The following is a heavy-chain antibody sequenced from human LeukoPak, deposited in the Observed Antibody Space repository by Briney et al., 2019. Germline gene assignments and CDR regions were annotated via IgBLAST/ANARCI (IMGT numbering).Heavy chain of an antibody. CDR3: ARDNHYGSGSYYQYGMDV. D-gene: IGHD3-10*01. J-gene: IGHJ6*02. Sequence: SETLSLTCTVSGGSISSYYWSWIRQPPGKGLEWIGYIYYSGSTNYNPSLKSRVTISVDTSKNQFSLKLSSVTAADTAVYYCARDNHYGSGSYYQYGMDVWGQGTTVTVSS. CDR1: GGSISSYY. CDR2: IYYSGST. V-gene: IGHV4-59*01.